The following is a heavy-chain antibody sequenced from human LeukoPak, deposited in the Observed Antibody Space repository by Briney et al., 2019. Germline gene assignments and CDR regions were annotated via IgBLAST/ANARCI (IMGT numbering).Heavy chain of an antibody. V-gene: IGHV4-4*02. CDR3: TRESGAFSPFGF. Sequence: SETLSLTCAVSGGSITTTNWWSWVRQPPGKGLEWIGEVHLRGATNYNPSLESRVSMSIDKSKNHLSLEVTSVTAADTAIYYCTRESGAFSPFGFWGQGTLLTVSS. D-gene: IGHD1-26*01. J-gene: IGHJ4*02. CDR1: GGSITTTNW. CDR2: VHLRGAT.